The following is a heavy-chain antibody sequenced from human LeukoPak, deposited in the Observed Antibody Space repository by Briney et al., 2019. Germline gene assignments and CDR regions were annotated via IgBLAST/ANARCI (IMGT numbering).Heavy chain of an antibody. D-gene: IGHD2-8*01. CDR1: GITFSGNW. Sequence: RGSLRLSCADSGITFSGNWMSWVRQAPGKGLEWVAHIKPDGAENYYVDSVRGRFTISRDNAENSLYLEMNSLRAEDTAVYYCARDREWSFDYWGQGTLLTVPS. V-gene: IGHV3-7*05. CDR2: IKPDGAEN. CDR3: ARDREWSFDY. J-gene: IGHJ4*01.